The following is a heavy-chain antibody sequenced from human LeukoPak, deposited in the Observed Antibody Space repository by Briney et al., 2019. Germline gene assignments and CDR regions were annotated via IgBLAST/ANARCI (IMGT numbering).Heavy chain of an antibody. CDR3: AREPSSGYVGIDY. CDR2: ISSSGSTI. CDR1: GFTFSSYE. V-gene: IGHV3-48*03. D-gene: IGHD3-22*01. J-gene: IGHJ4*02. Sequence: GGSLRLSCAASGFTFSSYEMNWVRQAPGKVLEWVSYISSSGSTIYYADSVKGRFTISRDNAKNSLYLQMNSLRAEDTAVYYCAREPSSGYVGIDYWGQGTLVTASS.